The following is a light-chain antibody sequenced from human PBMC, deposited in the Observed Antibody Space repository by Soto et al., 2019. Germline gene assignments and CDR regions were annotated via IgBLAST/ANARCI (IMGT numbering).Light chain of an antibody. V-gene: IGKV2-30*01. J-gene: IGKJ1*01. CDR2: KVS. Sequence: DVVMTQSPRSLPFTLGQPASVSCTSSQSLEYSDGKTYLNWFLQRPGQSPRRLIYKVSNRDSGVPDRFSGSGSGTDFTLKISRVEAEDVGIYYCMQGGHWPWTFGQGTKVDI. CDR3: MQGGHWPWT. CDR1: QSLEYSDGKTY.